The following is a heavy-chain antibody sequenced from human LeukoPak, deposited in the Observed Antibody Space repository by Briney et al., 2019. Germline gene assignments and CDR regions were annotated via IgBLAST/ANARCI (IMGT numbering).Heavy chain of an antibody. CDR3: ATTNKLPFDF. Sequence: GGSLRLSCAASGFVFSDFAIHWVRQGHGRGLEWIGRTRSKANNYATTYSLSLRGRFTISRDEGKNTAFLQMDSLETDDMAIYYCATTNKLPFDFWGQGTRVTVSS. V-gene: IGHV3-73*01. CDR1: GFVFSDFA. J-gene: IGHJ3*01. D-gene: IGHD1-1*01. CDR2: TRSKANNYAT.